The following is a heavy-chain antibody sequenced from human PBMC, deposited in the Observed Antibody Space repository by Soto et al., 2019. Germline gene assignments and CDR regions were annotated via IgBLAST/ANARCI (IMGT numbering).Heavy chain of an antibody. CDR3: ARVFDLDGYNYFDY. CDR1: GDTFTSKG. Sequence: ASVEVCCKEPGDTFTSKGMSWVRQAPGQGLEWMGWISAYNGNTNYAQKLQGRVTMTTDTSTSTAYMELRSLRSDDTAAYYCARVFDLDGYNYFDYWGQGSLVTVSS. J-gene: IGHJ4*02. CDR2: ISAYNGNT. D-gene: IGHD5-12*01. V-gene: IGHV1-18*01.